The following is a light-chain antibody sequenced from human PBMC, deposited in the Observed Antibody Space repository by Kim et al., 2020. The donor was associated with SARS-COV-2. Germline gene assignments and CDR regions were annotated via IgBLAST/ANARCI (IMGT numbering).Light chain of an antibody. J-gene: IGLJ3*02. Sequence: SYELTQPPSVSVAPGKTASITCGGNNIGSKNVHWYQQKTGQAPVLVIYNDRDRPSGVPERFSGSNSGTTATLSIRRAEAGDEADYYCQVWDNNDDLLLVF. CDR2: NDR. CDR1: NIGSKN. CDR3: QVWDNNDDLLLV. V-gene: IGLV3-21*04.